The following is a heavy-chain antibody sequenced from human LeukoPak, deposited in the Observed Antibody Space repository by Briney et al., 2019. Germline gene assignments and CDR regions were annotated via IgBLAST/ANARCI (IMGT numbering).Heavy chain of an antibody. Sequence: PGGSLRLSCAASGFTFSSYAMSWVRQAPGKGLEWVSTISGSGGSTYYADSVKGRFTISRDNSKNTLYLQMNSLRAEDTGVYYCAKEGLWPDEFDYWGQGTLVTVSS. CDR3: AKEGLWPDEFDY. CDR2: ISGSGGST. D-gene: IGHD5-18*01. J-gene: IGHJ4*02. CDR1: GFTFSSYA. V-gene: IGHV3-23*01.